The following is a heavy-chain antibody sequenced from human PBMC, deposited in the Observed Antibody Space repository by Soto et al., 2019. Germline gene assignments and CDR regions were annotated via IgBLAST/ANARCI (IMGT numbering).Heavy chain of an antibody. J-gene: IGHJ3*02. CDR1: GFTFRSFG. D-gene: IGHD1-26*01. CDR3: AKVLPATGIEGGGDAFDI. CDR2: ISYDGTNK. Sequence: GGSLRLSCAASGFTFRSFGIHWIRQAPGKGLEWVALISYDGTNKYYADSVRGRFTISRDNSKNTLYLEMNTLRVEDTAVYYCAKVLPATGIEGGGDAFDIWGQGTMVTVSS. V-gene: IGHV3-30*18.